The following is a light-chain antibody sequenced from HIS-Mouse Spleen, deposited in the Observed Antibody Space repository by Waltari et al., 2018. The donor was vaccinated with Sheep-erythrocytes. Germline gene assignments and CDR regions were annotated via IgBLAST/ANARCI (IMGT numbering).Light chain of an antibody. J-gene: IGLJ1*01. CDR3: CSYAGSYNHV. CDR1: SSDVGGSNY. V-gene: IGLV2-11*01. Sequence: SALTQPRSVSGSPGQSVTIACTGTSSDVGGSNYVSWYQQHPGKAPKLMIYDVSKRPSGVPDRCSGSKSGNTASLTISGLQAEDEADYYCCSYAGSYNHVFATGTKVTVL. CDR2: DVS.